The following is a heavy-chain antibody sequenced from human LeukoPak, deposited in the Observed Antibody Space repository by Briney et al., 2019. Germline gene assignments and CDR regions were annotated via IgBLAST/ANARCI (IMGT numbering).Heavy chain of an antibody. CDR3: ARSSLVATIYYFDY. V-gene: IGHV3-7*01. CDR1: GFTFSSYW. Sequence: PGGSLRLSCAASGFTFSSYWMSWVRQAPGKGLEWVANIKQDGSEKYYVDSVKGRFTISRDNAKNSLYLQMNSLRAEDTAVYYCARSSLVATIYYFDYWGQGTLVTVSS. D-gene: IGHD5-12*01. CDR2: IKQDGSEK. J-gene: IGHJ4*02.